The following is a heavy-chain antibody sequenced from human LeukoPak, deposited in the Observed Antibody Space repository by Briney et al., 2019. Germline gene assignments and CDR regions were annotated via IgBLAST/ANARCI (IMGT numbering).Heavy chain of an antibody. CDR1: RFTFSTYC. CDR2: ICPDGTVT. V-gene: IGHV3-74*01. J-gene: IGHJ4*02. CDR3: VRDFRSADY. Sequence: GGSLRLSCAASRFTFSTYCMHWVRQAPGKGPMWVSRICPDGTVTNYADSVKARFIISRDNARNTVYLQMNNLRVEDTAVYYCVRDFRSADYWGQGTLVTVSS.